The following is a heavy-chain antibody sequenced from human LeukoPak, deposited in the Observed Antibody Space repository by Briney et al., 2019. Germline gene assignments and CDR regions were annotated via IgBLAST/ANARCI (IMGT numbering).Heavy chain of an antibody. Sequence: PGGSLRLSCAASGFTFSSYAMSWVRQAPGKGLEWVSAISGSGGSTYYADSVKGRFTISRDNSKNTLYLQMNSLRAKDTAVYYCAMGSYSSGWHLDYWGQGTLVTVSS. CDR3: AMGSYSSGWHLDY. CDR1: GFTFSSYA. CDR2: ISGSGGST. V-gene: IGHV3-23*01. J-gene: IGHJ4*02. D-gene: IGHD6-19*01.